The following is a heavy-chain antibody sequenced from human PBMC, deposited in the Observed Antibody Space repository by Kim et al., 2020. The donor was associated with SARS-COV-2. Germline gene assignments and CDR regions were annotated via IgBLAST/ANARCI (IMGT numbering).Heavy chain of an antibody. CDR3: ARHRYTYYYDSSGYFFDY. V-gene: IGHV4-39*01. Sequence: KSRVTISVDTSKNQFSLKLSSVTAADTAVYYCARHRYTYYYDSSGYFFDYWGQGTLVTVSS. J-gene: IGHJ4*02. D-gene: IGHD3-22*01.